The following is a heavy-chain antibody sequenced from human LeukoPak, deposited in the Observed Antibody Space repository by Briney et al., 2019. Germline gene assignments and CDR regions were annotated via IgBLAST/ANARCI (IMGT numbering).Heavy chain of an antibody. Sequence: PGGSLRLSCAASGFSFSDYYMSWIRQAPGKGLEWASYISSSGSSIYYADSVKGRFTISRDNAKSSLYLQMNSLRAEDTAVYYCAGTEYSTSFGWFDPWGQGTLVTVSS. CDR1: GFSFSDYY. V-gene: IGHV3-11*01. CDR3: AGTEYSTSFGWFDP. J-gene: IGHJ5*02. CDR2: ISSSGSSI. D-gene: IGHD2/OR15-2a*01.